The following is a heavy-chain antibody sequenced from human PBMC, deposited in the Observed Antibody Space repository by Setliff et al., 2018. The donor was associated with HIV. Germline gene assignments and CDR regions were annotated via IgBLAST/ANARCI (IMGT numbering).Heavy chain of an antibody. V-gene: IGHV4-4*02. CDR2: IYHGVST. CDR3: ARDNSYYYGSGSHYWYGMDV. J-gene: IGHJ6*01. CDR1: GGSISSSNW. Sequence: SETLSLTCAASGGSISSSNWWSWVRQPPGKGLEWIGEIYHGVSTNYNPSLKSRVTMSIDTSKNQFSLKLSSVTAADTAVYYCARDNSYYYGSGSHYWYGMDVWGQGTTVTVSS. D-gene: IGHD3-10*01.